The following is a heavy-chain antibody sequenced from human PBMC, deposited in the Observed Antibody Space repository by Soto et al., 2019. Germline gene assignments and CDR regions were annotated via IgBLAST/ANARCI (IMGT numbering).Heavy chain of an antibody. CDR2: MNPNSGNT. D-gene: IGHD2-15*01. Sequence: QVQLVQSGAEVKKPGASVKVSCKASGYTFTSYDINWVRQATGQGLEWMGWMNPNSGNTGYAQKFQGRVTMTRNTSISTAYMELSSVRSDDTAVYYCARVSSGYCSGGSCYRSDAFEIWGQGTMVTVSS. V-gene: IGHV1-8*01. J-gene: IGHJ3*02. CDR3: ARVSSGYCSGGSCYRSDAFEI. CDR1: GYTFTSYD.